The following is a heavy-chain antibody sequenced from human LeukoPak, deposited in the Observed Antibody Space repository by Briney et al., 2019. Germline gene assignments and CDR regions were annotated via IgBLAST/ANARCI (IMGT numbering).Heavy chain of an antibody. CDR3: AKDLRLGPDFGYFQH. CDR1: GFTFSSFG. J-gene: IGHJ1*01. V-gene: IGHV3-23*01. D-gene: IGHD3-3*01. Sequence: GWSLRLSCVASGFTFSSFGMSCDRQAQEKWLDWVSAILGSGGSTYYTDSVKGRFTITMDTSVAPLYMQLRSVLAVDTAVYYGAKDLRLGPDFGYFQHWGQGTLVTVSS. CDR2: ILGSGGST.